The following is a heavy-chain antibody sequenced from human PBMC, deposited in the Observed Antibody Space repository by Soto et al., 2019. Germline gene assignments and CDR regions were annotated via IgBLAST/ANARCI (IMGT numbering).Heavy chain of an antibody. CDR3: TRDPNSGYDLYYFDY. D-gene: IGHD5-12*01. J-gene: IGHJ4*02. V-gene: IGHV3-49*03. CDR1: GFTFGDYA. CDR2: IRSKAYGGTT. Sequence: PGGSLRLSCTASGFTFGDYAMSWFRQAPGKGLEWVGFIRSKAYGGTTEYAASVKGRFTISRDDSKSIAYLQMNSLKTEDTAVYYCTRDPNSGYDLYYFDYWGQGTLVTVSS.